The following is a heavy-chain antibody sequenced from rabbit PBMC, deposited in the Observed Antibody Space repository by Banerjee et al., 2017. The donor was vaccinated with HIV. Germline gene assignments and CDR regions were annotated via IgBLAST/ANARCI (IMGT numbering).Heavy chain of an antibody. J-gene: IGHJ4*01. CDR3: ARGTGVSYFNL. CDR1: GFSFTNKYV. Sequence: QEQLEESGGDLVKPEGSLTLTCTASGFSFTNKYVMCWVRQAPGKGLEWIGCIYAGSSGGTHYATWAKGRFTISKTSSTTVTLQMTSLTAADTATYFCARGTGVSYFNLWGQGTLVTVS. V-gene: IGHV1S45*01. CDR2: IYAGSSGGT.